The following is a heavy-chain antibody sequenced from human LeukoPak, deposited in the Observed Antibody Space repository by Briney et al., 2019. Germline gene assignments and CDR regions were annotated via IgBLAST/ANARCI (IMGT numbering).Heavy chain of an antibody. D-gene: IGHD1-1*01. CDR3: AREGLERIFHFDY. CDR2: ITGNGFET. J-gene: IGHJ4*02. CDR1: GFTFDSHA. V-gene: IGHV3-23*01. Sequence: GGSLRLSCAASGFTFDSHAMAWVRQAPGAGLEWVSGITGNGFETFYADPVRGRFTISRDNSKNTLYLQMDSLRAEDTALYYCAREGLERIFHFDYWGQGTLVTVSS.